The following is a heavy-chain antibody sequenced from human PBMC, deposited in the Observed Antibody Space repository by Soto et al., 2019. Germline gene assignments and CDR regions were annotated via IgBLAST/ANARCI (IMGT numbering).Heavy chain of an antibody. J-gene: IGHJ5*01. CDR3: ARVVPGAEAWFGS. V-gene: IGHV1-18*01. CDR2: ISLYSDGT. CDR1: GYTFSNYG. D-gene: IGHD2-2*01. Sequence: GASVKVSCETSGYTFSNYGITWVRQAPGQPLEWLGWISLYSDGTNYAQKFQGRVSMTTDTSTTTAYMELRSLRSDDTAVYYCARVVPGAEAWFGSWGQGPLLTFYS.